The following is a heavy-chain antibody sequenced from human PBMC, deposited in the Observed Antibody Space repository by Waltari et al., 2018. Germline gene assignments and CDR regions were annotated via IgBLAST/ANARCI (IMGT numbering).Heavy chain of an antibody. CDR1: GFTCSSYS. CDR3: ARDHPESHGIVALDY. Sequence: EVQLVESGGGLVQPGGSLRLSCAASGFTCSSYSMTWVGQAPGKGLEWVSYVSSSSSNIYYADAVKGRFTISRDNARNSLYLQMNSLRDEDTAVYFCARDHPESHGIVALDYWGQGALVTVSS. CDR2: VSSSSSNI. V-gene: IGHV3-48*02. J-gene: IGHJ4*02. D-gene: IGHD3-22*01.